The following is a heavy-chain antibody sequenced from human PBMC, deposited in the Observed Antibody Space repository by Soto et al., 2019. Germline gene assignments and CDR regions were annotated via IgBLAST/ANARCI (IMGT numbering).Heavy chain of an antibody. Sequence: EVQLVESGGGLVKPGGSLRLSCAASGFTFSSYSMNWVRQAPGKGLEWVSSISSSSSYIYYADSVKGRFTISRDNAKNSLYLQMNSPRAEDTAVYYCAGGGGYCSSTSCYAHYWGQGTLVTVSS. CDR3: AGGGGYCSSTSCYAHY. D-gene: IGHD2-2*01. CDR1: GFTFSSYS. V-gene: IGHV3-21*01. J-gene: IGHJ4*02. CDR2: ISSSSSYI.